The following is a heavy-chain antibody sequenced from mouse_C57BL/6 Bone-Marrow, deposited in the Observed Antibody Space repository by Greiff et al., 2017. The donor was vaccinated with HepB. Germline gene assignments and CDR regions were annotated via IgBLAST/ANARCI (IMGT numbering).Heavy chain of an antibody. CDR2: ISSGGSYT. CDR1: GFTFSSYG. Sequence: EVKLVESGGDLVKPGGSLKLSCAASGFTFSSYGMSWVRQTPDKRLEWVATISSGGSYTYYPDSVKGRFTISRDNAKNNLYLQMSSLKSEDTAMYYCARDGRYFDVWGTGTTVTVSS. V-gene: IGHV5-6*01. CDR3: ARDGRYFDV. D-gene: IGHD2-3*01. J-gene: IGHJ1*03.